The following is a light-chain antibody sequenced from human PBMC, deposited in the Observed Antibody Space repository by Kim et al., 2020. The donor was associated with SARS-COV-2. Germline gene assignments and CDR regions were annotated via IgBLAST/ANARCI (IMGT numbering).Light chain of an antibody. J-gene: IGKJ1*01. V-gene: IGKV1-6*01. CDR2: AAS. CDR3: LQDYNYPWT. Sequence: AIQMTQSPSSLSASVGDRVTITCRASQDIKSDLSWYQQKPGKVPKVLIYAASSLQSGVPLRFSGSGSGTGFTLTISSLQPEDFATYYCLQDYNYPWTFGQGTKVDIK. CDR1: QDIKSD.